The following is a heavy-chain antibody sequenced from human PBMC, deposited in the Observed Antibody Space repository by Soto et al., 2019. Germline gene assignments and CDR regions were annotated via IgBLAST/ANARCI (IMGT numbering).Heavy chain of an antibody. J-gene: IGHJ3*02. CDR2: IKSKTDGGTT. V-gene: IGHV3-15*07. CDR3: TTGPRWLEVRGVIGPTLRGDAFDI. D-gene: IGHD3-10*01. CDR1: GFTFSNAW. Sequence: GGSLRLSCAASGFTFSNAWMNWVRQAPGKGLEWVGRIKSKTDGGTTDYAAPVKGRSTISRDDSKNTLYLQMNSLKTEDTAVYYCTTGPRWLEVRGVIGPTLRGDAFDIWGQGTMVTVSS.